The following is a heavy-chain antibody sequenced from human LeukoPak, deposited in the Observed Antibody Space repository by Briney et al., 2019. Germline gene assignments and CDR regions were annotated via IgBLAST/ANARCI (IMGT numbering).Heavy chain of an antibody. D-gene: IGHD2-2*01. Sequence: ASVKVSCKVSGYTLTELSMHWVRQAPGKGLYWMGGFDPEDGETIYAQKFQGRVTMTEDTSTDTAYMELSSLRSEDTAVYYCATTKSRYCSSTSCSPFYGMDVWGKGTTVTVSS. J-gene: IGHJ6*04. CDR1: GYTLTELS. CDR3: ATTKSRYCSSTSCSPFYGMDV. V-gene: IGHV1-24*01. CDR2: FDPEDGET.